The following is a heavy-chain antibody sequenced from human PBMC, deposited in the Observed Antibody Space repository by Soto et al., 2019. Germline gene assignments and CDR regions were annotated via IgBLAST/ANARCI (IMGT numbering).Heavy chain of an antibody. J-gene: IGHJ4*02. V-gene: IGHV3-15*01. D-gene: IGHD2-15*01. Sequence: GGSLRSSCAASGFTFSNAWSSWVRQAPGKGLEWVGRINSKTDGGTTDYAAPVKGRFTISRDDSKNTLYLQMNSLKTEDAAAYYCRTDRGVVVVAATGSDYWGQGTLVTVSS. CDR3: RTDRGVVVVAATGSDY. CDR1: GFTFSNAW. CDR2: INSKTDGGTT.